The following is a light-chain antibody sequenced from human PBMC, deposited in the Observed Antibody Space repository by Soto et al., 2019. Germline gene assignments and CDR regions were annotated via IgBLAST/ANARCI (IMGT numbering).Light chain of an antibody. CDR2: EIT. Sequence: QSALTQPASVSGSPGQSITISCTGTSSDVGGYNYVSWYQQHPGKAPKLMIYEITNRPSGVSNRFSGSKSGNTASLTISGFQAEDEADYYCSSYTSTNTWVFGGGTKVTVL. V-gene: IGLV2-14*01. CDR3: SSYTSTNTWV. CDR1: SSDVGGYNY. J-gene: IGLJ3*02.